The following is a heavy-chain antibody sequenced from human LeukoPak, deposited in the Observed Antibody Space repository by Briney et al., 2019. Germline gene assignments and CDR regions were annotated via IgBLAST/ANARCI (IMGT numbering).Heavy chain of an antibody. Sequence: GGSLRLSCAASGFIFSTYEMNWVRQAPGKGLEWLSYISYNGRPIYYADSVKGRFTIPRDNAKNSLYLQINSLRVEDTAVYYCAELGITMIGGVWGKGTTVTISS. V-gene: IGHV3-48*03. CDR1: GFIFSTYE. J-gene: IGHJ6*04. D-gene: IGHD3-10*02. CDR2: ISYNGRPI. CDR3: AELGITMIGGV.